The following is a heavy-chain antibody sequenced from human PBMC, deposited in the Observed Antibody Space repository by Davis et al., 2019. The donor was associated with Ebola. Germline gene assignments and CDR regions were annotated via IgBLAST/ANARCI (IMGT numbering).Heavy chain of an antibody. V-gene: IGHV3-30-3*01. CDR3: ARDLIRIAAVGWFDP. CDR2: ISYDGSNK. D-gene: IGHD6-13*01. J-gene: IGHJ5*02. CDR1: GFTFSSYA. Sequence: GESLKISCAASGFTFSSYAMHWVRQAPGKGLEWVAVISYDGSNKYYADSVKGRFTISRDNSKNTLYLQMNSLRAEDTAVYYCARDLIRIAAVGWFDPWGQGTLVTVSS.